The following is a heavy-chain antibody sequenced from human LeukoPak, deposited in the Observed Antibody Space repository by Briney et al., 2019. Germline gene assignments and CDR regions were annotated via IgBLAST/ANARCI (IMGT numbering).Heavy chain of an antibody. V-gene: IGHV4-34*01. CDR3: GREPVPQDYGDTVNAYDL. CDR2: IHHDGRT. D-gene: IGHD4-17*01. J-gene: IGHJ3*01. Sequence: SETLSLTCAVYGGSLSGHYWSWIRQSPGKGLEWIGDIHHDGRTKYSPSLKSRVSILLDTSKNEVSLRLTPVTAADTALYFYGREPVPQDYGDTVNAYDLWGQGTMVIVSS. CDR1: GGSLSGHY.